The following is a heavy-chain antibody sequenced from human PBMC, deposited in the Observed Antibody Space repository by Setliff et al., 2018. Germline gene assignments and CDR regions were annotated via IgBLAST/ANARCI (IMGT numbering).Heavy chain of an antibody. CDR3: ARAPPTVVIPPGRAFFDP. D-gene: IGHD2-2*01. Sequence: ASVKVSCKASGGTFNSNAISWVRQAPGQGLEWMGWISAYNGNINYAQKFQGRVTMTTDTYTSTANMELRSLRSDDTAVYYCARAPPTVVIPPGRAFFDPWGQGTLFTVSS. J-gene: IGHJ5*02. V-gene: IGHV1-18*01. CDR1: GGTFNSNA. CDR2: ISAYNGNI.